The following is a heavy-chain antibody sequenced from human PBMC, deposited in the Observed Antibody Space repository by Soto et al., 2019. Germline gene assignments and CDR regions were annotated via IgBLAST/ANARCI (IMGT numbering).Heavy chain of an antibody. Sequence: PGESLKISCKASGYIIKNYWIGWVRQMPGQGLEWMGIIFPDDSDTRYSPSFQGHVTTSVDKSISTAYVQWSSLKASDSAIYYRFRGGVTSRTFDYWGQGTLVTVSS. J-gene: IGHJ4*02. CDR1: GYIIKNYW. V-gene: IGHV5-51*01. CDR2: IFPDDSDT. CDR3: FRGGVTSRTFDY. D-gene: IGHD3-16*01.